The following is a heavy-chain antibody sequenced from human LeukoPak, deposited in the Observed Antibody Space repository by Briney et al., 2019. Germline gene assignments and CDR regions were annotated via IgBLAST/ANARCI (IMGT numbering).Heavy chain of an antibody. V-gene: IGHV4-30-4*08. J-gene: IGHJ4*02. CDR3: ARELIAAAVYFDS. CDR2: IYYSGNT. Sequence: PSETLSLTCTVSGGSISSYYWSWIRQPPGKGLEWIGYIYYSGNTYYNPSLKSRVTMSVDTSKNQFSLKLSSVTAADTAVYYCARELIAAAVYFDSWGQGTLVTVSS. CDR1: GGSISSYY. D-gene: IGHD6-13*01.